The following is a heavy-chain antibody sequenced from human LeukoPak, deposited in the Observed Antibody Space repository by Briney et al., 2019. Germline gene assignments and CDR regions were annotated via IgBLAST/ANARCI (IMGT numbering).Heavy chain of an antibody. Sequence: PGGSLRLSCAASGFTFSSYSMNWVRQAPGKGLEWVSSISSSSYIYYADSVKGRFTISRDNSKNTLYLQMNSLRAEDTAVYYCAKDESGYSSSWFSDYWGQGTLVTVSS. V-gene: IGHV3-21*04. CDR3: AKDESGYSSSWFSDY. CDR2: ISSSSYI. J-gene: IGHJ4*02. CDR1: GFTFSSYS. D-gene: IGHD6-13*01.